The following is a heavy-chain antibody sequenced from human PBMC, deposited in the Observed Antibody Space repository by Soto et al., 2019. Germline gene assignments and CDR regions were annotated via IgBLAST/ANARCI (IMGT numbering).Heavy chain of an antibody. Sequence: SLKVCCKGSGGTFSSYAISWVRQAPGQGLEWMGGIIPIFGTANYAQKFQGRVTITADKSTSTAYMELSSLRSEDAAVYYCARDQGGYNRLDYYYGMDVWGQGTTVTVSS. J-gene: IGHJ6*02. CDR1: GGTFSSYA. CDR3: ARDQGGYNRLDYYYGMDV. D-gene: IGHD5-18*01. CDR2: IIPIFGTA. V-gene: IGHV1-69*06.